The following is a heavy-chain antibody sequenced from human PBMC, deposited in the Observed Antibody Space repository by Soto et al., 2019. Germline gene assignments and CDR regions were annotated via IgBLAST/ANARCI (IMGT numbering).Heavy chain of an antibody. D-gene: IGHD1-26*01. CDR1: GFTFSSYG. CDR2: IWYDGSNK. V-gene: IGHV3-33*01. J-gene: IGHJ4*02. Sequence: QVQLVESGGGVVQPGRSLRLSCAASGFTFSSYGMHWVRQAPGKGLEWVAVIWYDGSNKYYADSVKGRFTISRDNSKNTLDLQINSLRAEDTAVYYCAREAFQEPFFDYWGQGTLVAVYS. CDR3: AREAFQEPFFDY.